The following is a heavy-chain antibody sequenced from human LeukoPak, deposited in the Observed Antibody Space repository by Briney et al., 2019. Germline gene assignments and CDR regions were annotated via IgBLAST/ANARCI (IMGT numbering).Heavy chain of an antibody. CDR1: GYSFIGYY. CDR2: INPNSGGT. D-gene: IGHD2/OR15-2a*01. Sequence: ASVKVSCKTSGYSFIGYYLHWVRQAPGQGLEWMGWINPNSGGTKYAQKFEGRVTVTRDTSINTAYMELTRLRSDDTADDTAVYYCARDRGRGYDYNSGDFDYWGQGTLVTVSS. CDR3: ARDRGRGYDYNSGDFDY. J-gene: IGHJ4*02. V-gene: IGHV1-2*02.